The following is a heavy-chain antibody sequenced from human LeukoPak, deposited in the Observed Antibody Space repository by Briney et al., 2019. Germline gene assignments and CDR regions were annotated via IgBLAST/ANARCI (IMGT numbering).Heavy chain of an antibody. D-gene: IGHD6-19*01. CDR3: ARFRLSPDAFDI. CDR2: IYYSGST. CDR1: GGSISSGGYY. J-gene: IGHJ3*02. Sequence: SETLSLTCTVSGGSISSGGYYWSWIRQHPGKGLEWIGYIYYSGSTYYNPSLKSRVTISVDTSKNQFSLKLSSVTAADTAVYYCARFRLSPDAFDIWGQGTMVTVSS. V-gene: IGHV4-31*03.